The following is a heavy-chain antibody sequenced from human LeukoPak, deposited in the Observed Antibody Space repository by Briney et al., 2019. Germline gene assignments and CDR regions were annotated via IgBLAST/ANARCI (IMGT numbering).Heavy chain of an antibody. J-gene: IGHJ4*02. V-gene: IGHV1-46*01. CDR2: ITPSDGST. CDR3: AREIPANGRTFDY. CDR1: GYTFTSNH. Sequence: GASVKVSCKASGYTFTSNHMHWVRQAPGQGLEWLGIITPSDGSTSYAQKFQGRVTMTRDTSTSTVYLEMSSLRYEDTAVYYCAREIPANGRTFDYWGQGTLVSVSS. D-gene: IGHD6-13*01.